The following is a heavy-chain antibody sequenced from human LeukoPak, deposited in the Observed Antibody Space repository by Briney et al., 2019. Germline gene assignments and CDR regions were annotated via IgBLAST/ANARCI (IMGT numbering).Heavy chain of an antibody. CDR2: ISWNSGSI. CDR3: AKDIAYEYSSSSTHYFDY. V-gene: IGHV3-9*01. Sequence: PGRSLRLSCAASGFTFDDYAMHWVRQAPGKGLEWVSGISWNSGSIGYADSVKGRFTISRDNAKNSLYLQMNSLRAEDTALYYCAKDIAYEYSSSSTHYFDYWGQGTLVTVSS. D-gene: IGHD6-6*01. J-gene: IGHJ4*02. CDR1: GFTFDDYA.